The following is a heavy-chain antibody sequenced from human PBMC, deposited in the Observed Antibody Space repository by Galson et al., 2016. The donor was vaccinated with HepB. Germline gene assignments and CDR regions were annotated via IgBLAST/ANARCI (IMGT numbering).Heavy chain of an antibody. CDR3: AIDGAYYDFWSGPNWFDP. Sequence: SLRLSCAASGFTFRSYSMNWVRQAPGKGLEWVSSITSSTSYMYYADSVKGRFTISRDNVKNSLYLQMNSLRAKDTAVYYCAIDGAYYDFWSGPNWFDPWGQGTLVTVSS. V-gene: IGHV3-21*01. J-gene: IGHJ5*02. CDR1: GFTFRSYS. D-gene: IGHD3-3*01. CDR2: ITSSTSYM.